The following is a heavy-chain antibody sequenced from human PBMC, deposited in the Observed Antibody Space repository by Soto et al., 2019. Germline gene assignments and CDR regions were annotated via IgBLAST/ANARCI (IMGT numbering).Heavy chain of an antibody. CDR2: IIPIVTTP. D-gene: IGHD3-3*01. CDR3: AGVGYNFWSRYHYYGVDV. J-gene: IGHJ6*02. Sequence: QVRLVQSGAEVKKPGSSVKVSCEASGGTFSSYAVTWVRQAPGQGLEWMGGIIPIVTTPNYAQKFQGRLTISADKSTSTSYMELSSLRSEDQGVYYCAGVGYNFWSRYHYYGVDVWGEGTTVIVSS. V-gene: IGHV1-69*06. CDR1: GGTFSSYA.